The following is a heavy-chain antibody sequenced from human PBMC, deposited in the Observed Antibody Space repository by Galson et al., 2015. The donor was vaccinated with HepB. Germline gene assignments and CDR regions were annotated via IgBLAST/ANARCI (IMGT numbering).Heavy chain of an antibody. CDR3: ARGNPPSSAVDL. V-gene: IGHV3-33*08. D-gene: IGHD3-22*01. Sequence: SLRLSCAASGFTFSSFGMHWVRQAPGKGLEWVAVIWHDGSDERYADSVKGRFTISRDDSRNTVYLQMNSLRAEETAVYYCARGNPPSSAVDLWGQGTLVTVSS. CDR1: GFTFSSFG. CDR2: IWHDGSDE. J-gene: IGHJ5*02.